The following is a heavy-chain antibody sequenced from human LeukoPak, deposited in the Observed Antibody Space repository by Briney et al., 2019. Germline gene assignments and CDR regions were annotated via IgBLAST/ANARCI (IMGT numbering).Heavy chain of an antibody. CDR1: GFTFSSYG. CDR2: ISGSGGST. D-gene: IGHD3-9*01. J-gene: IGHJ4*02. Sequence: PGGSLRLSCAASGFTFSSYGMSWVRQAPGKGLEWVSAISGSGGSTYYADSVKGRFTISRDNSKNTLYLQMNSLRAEDTAMYYCARGLDNYDILTGYLNWGQGTPVAVSS. V-gene: IGHV3-23*01. CDR3: ARGLDNYDILTGYLN.